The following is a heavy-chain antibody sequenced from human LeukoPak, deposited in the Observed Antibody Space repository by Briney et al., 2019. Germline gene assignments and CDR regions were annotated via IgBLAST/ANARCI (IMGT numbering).Heavy chain of an antibody. V-gene: IGHV3-23*01. CDR3: AKTRQGGYYFDY. J-gene: IGHJ4*02. CDR2: ISGSGGST. CDR1: GFTFSSYA. Sequence: GGSLRLSCAASGFTFSSYAMSWVRQAPGKGLEWVSAISGSGGSTYYADSVKGRFTISRDNSKNTLYLQMNGLRAEDTAVYYCAKTRQGGYYFDYWGQGTLVTVSS. D-gene: IGHD3-16*01.